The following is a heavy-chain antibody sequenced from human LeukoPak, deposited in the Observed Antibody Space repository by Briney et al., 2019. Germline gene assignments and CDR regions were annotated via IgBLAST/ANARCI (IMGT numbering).Heavy chain of an antibody. CDR3: ASLNWGSVNY. CDR2: IWYDGSNK. V-gene: IGHV3-33*01. D-gene: IGHD7-27*01. CDR1: GFTFSSYG. J-gene: IGHJ4*02. Sequence: GGSLRLSCAASGFTFSSYGMHWVRQAPDKGLEWVAVIWYDGSNKYYADSVKGRFTISRDNSKNTLYLQMNSLRAEDTAVYYCASLNWGSVNYWGQGTLVTVSS.